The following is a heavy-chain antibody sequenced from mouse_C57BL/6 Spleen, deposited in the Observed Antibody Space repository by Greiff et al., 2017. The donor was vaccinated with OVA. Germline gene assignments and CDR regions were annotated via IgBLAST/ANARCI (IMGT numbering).Heavy chain of an antibody. CDR1: GYTFTSYG. Sequence: QVQLQQSGAELARPGASVKLSCKASGYTFTSYGISWVKQRTGQGLVWIGEIYPRSGNTYYNEQFKGKATLTADKSSSTAYMGLRSLTSEDSAVYFCAREGSSHYFDYWGQGTTLTVSS. CDR3: AREGSSHYFDY. J-gene: IGHJ2*01. V-gene: IGHV1-81*01. D-gene: IGHD1-1*01. CDR2: IYPRSGNT.